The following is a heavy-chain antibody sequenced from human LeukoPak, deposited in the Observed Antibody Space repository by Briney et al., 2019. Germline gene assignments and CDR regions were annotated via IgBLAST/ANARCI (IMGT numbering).Heavy chain of an antibody. CDR1: GFTFSNW. CDR3: ARAQYSNSSF. Sequence: GGSLRLSCAASGFTFSNWMSWVRQAPGKGLEWVANINQDGSKIYYLASVKGRFTISRDNAKNSLYLQMNSLRAEDTALYYCARAQYSNSSFWGQGTLVTVSS. CDR2: INQDGSKI. V-gene: IGHV3-7*01. J-gene: IGHJ4*02. D-gene: IGHD6-6*01.